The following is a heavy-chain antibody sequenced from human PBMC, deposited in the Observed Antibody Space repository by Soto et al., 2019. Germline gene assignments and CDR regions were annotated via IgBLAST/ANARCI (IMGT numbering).Heavy chain of an antibody. CDR2: ISGSGGSP. CDR3: TKARCVGDSCFVPDY. D-gene: IGHD2-21*01. V-gene: IGHV3-23*01. J-gene: IGHJ4*01. CDR1: GFTFSSHT. Sequence: GGSLRLSCAASGFTFSSHTMAGVRQAPGKGLQWVSSISGSGGSPNYADSVQGRFTISRDNTRNTLLLVMNSLRAEDTATYYCTKARCVGDSCFVPDYWGHGTPVTVSS.